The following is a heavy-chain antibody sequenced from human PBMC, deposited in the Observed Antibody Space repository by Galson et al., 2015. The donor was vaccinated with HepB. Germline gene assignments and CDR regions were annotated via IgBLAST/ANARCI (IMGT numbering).Heavy chain of an antibody. CDR1: GGTFSSYA. V-gene: IGHV1-69*13. Sequence: SVKVSCKASGGTFSSYAISWVRQAPGQGLEWMGGIIPIFGTANYAQKFQGRVTITADESTSTAYMELSSLRSEDTAVYYCARRHFELYCSGGSCYPGGWFDPWGQGTLVTVSS. CDR3: ARRHFELYCSGGSCYPGGWFDP. D-gene: IGHD2-15*01. CDR2: IIPIFGTA. J-gene: IGHJ5*02.